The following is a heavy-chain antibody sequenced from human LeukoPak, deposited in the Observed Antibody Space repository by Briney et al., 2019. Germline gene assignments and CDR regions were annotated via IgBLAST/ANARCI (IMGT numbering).Heavy chain of an antibody. CDR2: VSRDGVTT. Sequence: GGSLRLSCSASGLTFNTYAMHWVRQAPGKGMEYVSVVSRDGVTTYYADSVKGRFTVSRDNSKSTVFLQMRNLRPEDTAIYYCVRSNTFWFYWFDPGSQGTLVTVSS. CDR1: GLTFNTYA. CDR3: VRSNTFWFYWFDP. D-gene: IGHD2-2*01. J-gene: IGHJ5*02. V-gene: IGHV3-64D*06.